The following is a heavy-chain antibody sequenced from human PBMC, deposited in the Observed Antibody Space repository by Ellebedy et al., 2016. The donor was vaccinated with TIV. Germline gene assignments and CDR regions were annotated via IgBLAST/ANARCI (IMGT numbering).Heavy chain of an antibody. CDR3: ARGKERYCSSTSCYSYWYFDL. V-gene: IGHV1-2*02. D-gene: IGHD2-2*01. CDR2: INPNSGGT. CDR1: GYTFTGYY. Sequence: AASVKVSCKASGYTFTGYYMHWVRQAPGQGLEWMGWINPNSGGTNYAQKFQGRVTMTRDKSKNQFSLKLSSVTAADTAVYYCARGKERYCSSTSCYSYWYFDLWGRGTLVTVSS. J-gene: IGHJ2*01.